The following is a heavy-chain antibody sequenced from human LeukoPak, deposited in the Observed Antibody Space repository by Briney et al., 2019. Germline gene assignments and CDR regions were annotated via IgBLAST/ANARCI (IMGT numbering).Heavy chain of an antibody. CDR1: GFTFSSYE. Sequence: GGSLRLSCAASGFTFSSYEMNWVRQAPGKGLEWLSYISSSGSTIYYADSVKGRFTISRDNAKNSLYLQMNSLRAEDTAVYYYARGWIDGMDVWGQGTTVTVSS. D-gene: IGHD5-12*01. CDR2: ISSSGSTI. V-gene: IGHV3-48*03. CDR3: ARGWIDGMDV. J-gene: IGHJ6*02.